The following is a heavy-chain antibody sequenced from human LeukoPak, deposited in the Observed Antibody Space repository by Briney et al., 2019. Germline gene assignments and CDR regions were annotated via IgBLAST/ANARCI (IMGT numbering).Heavy chain of an antibody. J-gene: IGHJ4*02. Sequence: SETLSLTCAVYGGSFSGYYWSWIRQPPGKGLEWIGYIYYSGSTNYNPSLKSRVTISVDTSKNQFSLKLSSVTAADTAVYYCARYQPVYYDSSGYYFDYWGQGTLVTVSS. CDR3: ARYQPVYYDSSGYYFDY. CDR2: IYYSGST. V-gene: IGHV4-59*01. D-gene: IGHD3-22*01. CDR1: GGSFSGYY.